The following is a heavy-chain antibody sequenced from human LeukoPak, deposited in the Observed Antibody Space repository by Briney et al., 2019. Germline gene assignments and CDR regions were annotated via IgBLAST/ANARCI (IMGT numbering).Heavy chain of an antibody. Sequence: GGSLRLSCAASGFTFSSYSMNWVRQAPGKGLEWVSSISSSSSYIYYADSVKGRFTISRDNAKNSLYLQMNSLRAEDTAVYYCASGHIVVVTAIHDWVQGTLVTVSS. CDR3: ASGHIVVVTAIHD. V-gene: IGHV3-21*01. D-gene: IGHD2-21*02. CDR2: ISSSSSYI. J-gene: IGHJ4*02. CDR1: GFTFSSYS.